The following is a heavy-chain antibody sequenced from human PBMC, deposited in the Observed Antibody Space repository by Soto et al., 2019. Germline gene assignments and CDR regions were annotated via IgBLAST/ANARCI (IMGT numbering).Heavy chain of an antibody. CDR3: ARQAKIGDRSQFYFDS. J-gene: IGHJ4*02. CDR2: ISYNGRNK. CDR1: GFTFSFYA. D-gene: IGHD3-16*01. V-gene: IGHV3-30*04. Sequence: QVQLMESGGDVVQPGRSLRLSCAASGFTFSFYAMHWVRQAPGKGLEWVAVISYNGRNKHYVDSVKGRFTISRDNSQDTLYLQMDSLRPDDTAVYYCARQAKIGDRSQFYFDSWGQGTLVTVSS.